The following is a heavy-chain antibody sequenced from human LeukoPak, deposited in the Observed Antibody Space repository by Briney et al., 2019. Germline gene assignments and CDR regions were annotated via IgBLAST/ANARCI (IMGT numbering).Heavy chain of an antibody. Sequence: GASLRLSCAASGFTFSSYAMRWVRQAPGKGLEWVSAISGSGGSTYYADSVKGRFTISRDNSKNTLYLQMNSLRAEDTAVYYCAKARGGGSSWYYFDYWGQGTLVTVSS. V-gene: IGHV3-23*01. D-gene: IGHD6-13*01. CDR3: AKARGGGSSWYYFDY. CDR1: GFTFSSYA. CDR2: ISGSGGST. J-gene: IGHJ4*02.